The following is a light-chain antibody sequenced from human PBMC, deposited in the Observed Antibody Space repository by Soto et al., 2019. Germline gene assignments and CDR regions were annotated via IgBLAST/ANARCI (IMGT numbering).Light chain of an antibody. CDR2: AAS. CDR3: QKYDSVPWT. J-gene: IGKJ1*01. CDR1: QGISNF. V-gene: IGKV1-27*01. Sequence: DIQLTQSPSSLSASVGDRVTITCRASQGISNFLAWYQQKPGKVPKLLIYAASTFHSGVPSRFSGSGSGTEFTLTISSLQPEDVATYYCQKYDSVPWTFGQGTKVEMK.